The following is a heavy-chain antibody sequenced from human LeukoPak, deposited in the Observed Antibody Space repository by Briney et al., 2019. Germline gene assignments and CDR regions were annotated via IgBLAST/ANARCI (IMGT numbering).Heavy chain of an antibody. CDR1: GGSISSSSYY. J-gene: IGHJ3*02. D-gene: IGHD3-16*02. Sequence: SETLSLTCTVSGGSISSSSYYWGWIRQPPGKGLEWIGSIYYSGSTYYNPSLKSRVTISVDTSKNQFSLKLSSVTAADTAVYYCARHPTSLMITFGGVIRKSAFDIWGQGTMVTVSS. CDR3: ARHPTSLMITFGGVIRKSAFDI. CDR2: IYYSGST. V-gene: IGHV4-39*01.